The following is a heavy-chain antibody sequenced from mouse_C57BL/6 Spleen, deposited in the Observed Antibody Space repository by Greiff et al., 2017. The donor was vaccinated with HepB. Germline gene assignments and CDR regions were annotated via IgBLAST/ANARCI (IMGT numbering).Heavy chain of an antibody. D-gene: IGHD1-1*01. CDR3: TTESYYGSSACFAY. J-gene: IGHJ3*01. Sequence: EVQLQQSGAELVRPGASVKLSCTASGFNIKDYYMHWVQQRPEQGLEWIGRIDPEDGDTEYAPKFQGKATMTADTSSNTAYLQLSSLTSEDTAVYYCTTESYYGSSACFAYWGQGTLVTVSA. CDR1: GFNIKDYY. V-gene: IGHV14-1*01. CDR2: IDPEDGDT.